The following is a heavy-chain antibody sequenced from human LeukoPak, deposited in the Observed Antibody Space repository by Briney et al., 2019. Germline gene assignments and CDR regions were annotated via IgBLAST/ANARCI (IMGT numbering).Heavy chain of an antibody. CDR1: GGTFSRFA. D-gene: IGHD1-26*01. CDR2: IIPVLTMA. CDR3: VRVNSGSYPDAFDI. Sequence: GASVKVSCKASGGTFSRFAISWVRQAPGQGLEWMGRIIPVLTMANYAQKFQGRVTITADQSTGTAYMELSSLRSEDTAVYYCVRVNSGSYPDAFDIWGQGTTVTVSS. J-gene: IGHJ3*02. V-gene: IGHV1-69*04.